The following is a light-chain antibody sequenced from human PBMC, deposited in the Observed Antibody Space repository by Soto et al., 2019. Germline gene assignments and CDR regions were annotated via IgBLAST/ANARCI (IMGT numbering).Light chain of an antibody. CDR2: ENN. CDR1: SSNIGAGYE. J-gene: IGLJ1*01. V-gene: IGLV1-40*01. CDR3: QSYDSSLSGYV. Sequence: QSVLTQPPSVSEAPGQRVTLSCTGSSSNIGAGYEAHWYQQVPGTAPKLLIYENNNRPSGVPDRFSGSKSGTSASLAITGLQAEDGAEYYCQSYDSSLSGYVFGTGTKVTVL.